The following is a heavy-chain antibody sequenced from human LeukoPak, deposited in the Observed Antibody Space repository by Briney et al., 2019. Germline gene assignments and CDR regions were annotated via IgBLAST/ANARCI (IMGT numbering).Heavy chain of an antibody. J-gene: IGHJ4*02. Sequence: PGGSLRLSCAASGFTFSSYWMHWVRQAPGKGLVWVSRINSDGSSTSYADSVKGRFTISRDNAKNSLYLQMNSLRAEDTAVYYCAISGSYYYFDYWGQGTLVTVSS. CDR1: GFTFSSYW. V-gene: IGHV3-74*01. CDR3: AISGSYYYFDY. CDR2: INSDGSST. D-gene: IGHD1-26*01.